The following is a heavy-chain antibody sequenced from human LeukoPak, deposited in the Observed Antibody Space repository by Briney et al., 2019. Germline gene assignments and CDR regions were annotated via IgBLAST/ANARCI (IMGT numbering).Heavy chain of an antibody. V-gene: IGHV3-53*05. J-gene: IGHJ5*02. CDR2: IYSGGST. CDR3: ARNWFDP. CDR1: GFTVSSDY. Sequence: PGGSLRLSCAASGFTVSSDYMSWVRQAPGKGLEWVSVIYSGGSTYYADSVKGRFTISRDKSKNTVYLQMNSLRLEDTAMYYCARNWFDPWGQGILVTVSS.